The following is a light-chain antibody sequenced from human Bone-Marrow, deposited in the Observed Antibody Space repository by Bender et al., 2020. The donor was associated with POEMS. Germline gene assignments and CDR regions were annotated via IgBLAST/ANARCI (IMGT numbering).Light chain of an antibody. CDR1: DLGDKY. Sequence: SYEVTQPPSVSVSPGQTASITCSGDDLGDKYVAWYQQKPGQSPVLVIYQDTKRPSGIPERFSGSNSGNTATLTISGTQAMDEADYYGQAWATYSVRFGGETKLTVL. J-gene: IGLJ2*01. CDR3: QAWATYSVR. CDR2: QDT. V-gene: IGLV3-1*01.